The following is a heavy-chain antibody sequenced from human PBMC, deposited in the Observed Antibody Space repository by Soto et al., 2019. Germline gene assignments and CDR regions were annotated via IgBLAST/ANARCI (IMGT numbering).Heavy chain of an antibody. Sequence: QVQLVQSGAEVKKPGASVKVSCKTSGYIFTSYAMHWVRQAPGQRLEWMGWINAANGNTKYPQKFKGRVTITRDTAESTAYMELSSLRSEDTAVYYCARTYYYDSSGYYNWFDPWGQGTLVTVSS. J-gene: IGHJ5*02. CDR3: ARTYYYDSSGYYNWFDP. CDR2: INAANGNT. D-gene: IGHD3-22*01. CDR1: GYIFTSYA. V-gene: IGHV1-3*01.